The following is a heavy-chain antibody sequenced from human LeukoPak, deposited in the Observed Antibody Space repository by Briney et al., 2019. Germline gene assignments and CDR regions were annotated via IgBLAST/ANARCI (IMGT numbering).Heavy chain of an antibody. CDR1: GGSFSGYY. J-gene: IGHJ5*02. CDR3: ARQWSSASPTSWFDP. CDR2: IYYSGST. V-gene: IGHV4-39*01. D-gene: IGHD6-6*01. Sequence: SETLSLTCAVYGGSFSGYYWGWIRQPPGKGLEWIGSIYYSGSTYYNPSLKSRVTISVDTSKNQFSLKLSSVTAADTAVYYCARQWSSASPTSWFDPWGQGTLVTVSS.